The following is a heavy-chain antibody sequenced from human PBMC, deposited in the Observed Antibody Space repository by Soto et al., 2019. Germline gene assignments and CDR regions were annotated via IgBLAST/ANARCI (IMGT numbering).Heavy chain of an antibody. CDR2: IYSSGSS. V-gene: IGHV4-4*08. CDR3: ASEWSAFDY. J-gene: IGHJ4*02. D-gene: IGHD2-15*01. CDR1: GGSISPYK. Sequence: QVQLQESGPGLVKPSETLSLTCTVSGGSISPYKWTWIRQSPGQGLEWIAYIYSSGSSDYNPSLKGRVTISMDTSKNQYSLKLNSATAADTAVYYCASEWSAFDYWGQGILVTVSS.